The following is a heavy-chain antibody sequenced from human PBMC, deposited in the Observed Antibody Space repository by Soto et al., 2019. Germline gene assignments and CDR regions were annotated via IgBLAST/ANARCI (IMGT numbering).Heavy chain of an antibody. V-gene: IGHV3-74*01. Sequence: PGGSLRLSCVASGFTFNNYWMHWVRQVPGKGLVWVSRIKTDGSSPNYADSVEGRFTISSDNAKNTLYLQMNSLRAEGTAVYYCARDRIAGSGSCDNWGQGTLVTVSS. CDR3: ARDRIAGSGSCDN. D-gene: IGHD3-10*01. CDR2: IKTDGSSP. J-gene: IGHJ4*02. CDR1: GFTFNNYW.